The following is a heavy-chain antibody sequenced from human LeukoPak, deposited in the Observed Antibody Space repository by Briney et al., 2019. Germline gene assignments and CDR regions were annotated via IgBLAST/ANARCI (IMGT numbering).Heavy chain of an antibody. J-gene: IGHJ4*02. CDR2: INPSGGST. Sequence: ASVKVSFKASGYTFTSYYMHWVRQAPGQGLEWMGIINPSGGSTSYAQKFQGRVTMTRDTSTSTVYMELSSLRSEDTAVYYCARGGGYYDILTGYFDPLDYWVQGTLVTVSS. CDR3: ARGGGYYDILTGYFDPLDY. D-gene: IGHD3-9*01. CDR1: GYTFTSYY. V-gene: IGHV1-46*01.